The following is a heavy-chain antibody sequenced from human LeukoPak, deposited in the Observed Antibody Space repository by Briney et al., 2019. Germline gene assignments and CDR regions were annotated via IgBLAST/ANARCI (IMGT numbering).Heavy chain of an antibody. CDR3: AKSNGYGLIDI. CDR2: IFYSGST. V-gene: IGHV4-39*07. D-gene: IGHD3-22*01. Sequence: KSSDTLTLPCTVSSGSISTSHYYWGWVPQPPGTAVAWIGNIFYSGSTYYSPSLKSRVTITLATSRNQFSLKLNSVTAADTAVYYCAKSNGYGLIDIWGQGTMVTVSS. CDR1: SGSISTSHYY. J-gene: IGHJ3*02.